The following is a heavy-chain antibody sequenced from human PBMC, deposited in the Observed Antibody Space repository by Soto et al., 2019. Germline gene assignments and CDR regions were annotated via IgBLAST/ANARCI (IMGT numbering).Heavy chain of an antibody. CDR3: TTGQAIVTPLDYYYYGMEV. CDR1: GFTFSNAW. J-gene: IGHJ6*02. CDR2: IKSKADGGTT. V-gene: IGHV3-15*07. Sequence: PGGSLRLSCAASGFTFSNAWMNWVRQAPGKGLEWVGRIKSKADGGTTDYAAPVKGRFTISRDDSKNTLYLQMNSLKTEDTAVYYCTTGQAIVTPLDYYYYGMEVGGQGTTVTVPS. D-gene: IGHD3-16*02.